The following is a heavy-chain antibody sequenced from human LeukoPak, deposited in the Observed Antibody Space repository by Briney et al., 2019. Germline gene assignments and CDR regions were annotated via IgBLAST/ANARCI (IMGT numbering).Heavy chain of an antibody. D-gene: IGHD6-19*01. CDR3: ATSAPAEIAVATT. CDR2: MNPTNGDT. V-gene: IGHV1-8*01. J-gene: IGHJ4*02. CDR1: GYSFTGYD. Sequence: ASVEVSCKASGYSFTGYDINWVRQATGQGLEWMGWMNPTNGDTGYAQKFQGRLTMTRSTSIKTAYMDLSSLTSEDTAVYYCATSAPAEIAVATTWGQGTLVTVSS.